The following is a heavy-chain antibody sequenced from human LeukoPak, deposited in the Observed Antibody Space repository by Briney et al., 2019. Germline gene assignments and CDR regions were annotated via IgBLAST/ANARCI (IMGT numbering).Heavy chain of an antibody. CDR3: AREGYYYDSSGPGNWFDP. D-gene: IGHD3-22*01. V-gene: IGHV1-69*05. CDR1: GGTFSSYA. CDR2: IIPIFGTA. Sequence: ASVKVSCKASGGTFSSYAISWVRQSPGQGLEWMGRIIPIFGTANYAQKFQGRVTITTDESTSTAYMELSSLRPEDTAVYYCAREGYYYDSSGPGNWFDPWGQGTLVTVSS. J-gene: IGHJ5*02.